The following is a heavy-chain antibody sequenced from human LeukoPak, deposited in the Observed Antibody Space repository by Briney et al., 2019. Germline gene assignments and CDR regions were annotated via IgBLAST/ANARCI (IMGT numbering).Heavy chain of an antibody. CDR2: ISYDGSNK. CDR3: ARGPSGYHNT. CDR1: GFTFSRYG. J-gene: IGHJ4*02. Sequence: GGSLRLSCAASGFTFSRYGMHWVRQAPGKGLEWVAVISYDGSNKYYADSVKGRFTISRDNSKNTLYLQMNSLRAEDTAVYYCARGPSGYHNTGGQGTLVTVSS. V-gene: IGHV3-30*03. D-gene: IGHD5-12*01.